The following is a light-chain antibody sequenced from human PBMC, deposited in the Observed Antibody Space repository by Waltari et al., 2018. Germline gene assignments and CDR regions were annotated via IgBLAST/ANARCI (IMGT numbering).Light chain of an antibody. CDR1: SSDVLGYNY. CDR2: DVS. CDR3: CSYAGRYTYV. Sequence: QSALTQPRSVSGSPGQSVTISCTGASSDVLGYNYFSWYQQPPGKAPKLMIYDVSKRPSGVPDRFSGSKSGDTASLTISGLRAEDEADYYCCSYAGRYTYVFGTGTKVTVL. V-gene: IGLV2-11*01. J-gene: IGLJ1*01.